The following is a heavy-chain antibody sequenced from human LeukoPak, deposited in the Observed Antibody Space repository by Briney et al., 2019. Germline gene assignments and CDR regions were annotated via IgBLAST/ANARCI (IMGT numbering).Heavy chain of an antibody. D-gene: IGHD3-10*01. J-gene: IGHJ6*03. CDR2: IYTSGST. CDR1: GGSISSGSYY. V-gene: IGHV4-61*02. Sequence: SETLSLTCTVSGGSISSGSYYWSWIRQPAGKGLEWIGRIYTSGSTNYNPSLKSRVTISVDASKNQFSLKLSSVTAADTAVYYCARVRFGDMDVWGKGTTVTISS. CDR3: ARVRFGDMDV.